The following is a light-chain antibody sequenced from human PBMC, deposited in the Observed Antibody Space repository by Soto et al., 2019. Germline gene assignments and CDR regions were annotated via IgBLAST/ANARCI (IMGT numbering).Light chain of an antibody. J-gene: IGKJ2*01. CDR2: VTS. V-gene: IGKV1-39*01. Sequence: DIQMTQSPSSLSASVGDRVTITCRASQNIFTYLNWYQQKPGKPPKLLIYVTSSLQSGVPSRFSGSGSGTDFTLTISSLQPEDCATYYCQQSYSVPYTFGQGTNLEIK. CDR1: QNIFTY. CDR3: QQSYSVPYT.